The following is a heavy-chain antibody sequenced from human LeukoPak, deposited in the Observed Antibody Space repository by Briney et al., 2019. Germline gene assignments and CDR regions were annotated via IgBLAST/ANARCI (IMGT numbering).Heavy chain of an antibody. CDR2: IYHTGNA. Sequence: GSLRLSCAASGFTFDDYGMSWVRQSPGKGLQWIGEIYHTGNANYNPSLQSRVIISLDRSKNQFSLRLNSVTAADTAVYFCARDADGTDLHYYHMDVWGKGTTVTVSS. J-gene: IGHJ6*03. CDR1: GFTFDDYG. CDR3: ARDADGTDLHYYHMDV. D-gene: IGHD3/OR15-3a*01. V-gene: IGHV4-4*01.